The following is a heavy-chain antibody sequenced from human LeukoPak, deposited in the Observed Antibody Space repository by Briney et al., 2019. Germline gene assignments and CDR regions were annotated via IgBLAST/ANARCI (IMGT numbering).Heavy chain of an antibody. CDR3: ARDITVEQQLVYDY. V-gene: IGHV1-2*02. J-gene: IGHJ4*02. CDR2: INPNSGGT. CDR1: GYTFTGYY. Sequence: SSVKVSCKASGYTFTGYYMHWVRQAPGQGLEWMGWINPNSGGTNYAQKFQGRVTMTRDTSISTAYMELSRLRSDDTAVYYCARDITVEQQLVYDYWGQGTLVTVSS. D-gene: IGHD6-13*01.